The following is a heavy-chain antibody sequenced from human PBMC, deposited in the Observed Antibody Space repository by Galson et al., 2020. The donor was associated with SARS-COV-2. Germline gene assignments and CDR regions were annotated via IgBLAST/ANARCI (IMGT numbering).Heavy chain of an antibody. V-gene: IGHV4-61*02. J-gene: IGHJ4*02. CDR1: GGSITSGSYY. D-gene: IGHD3-9*01. CDR3: ARFGYYNILTGYYTYDLDY. Sequence: SETLSLTFTVAGGSITSGSYYWSWIRQPAGKGLEWIGRIYATGSTIYNPYLKSRVTMSVDTSKKQFSLKLRSVTAADTAVYYCARFGYYNILTGYYTYDLDYWGQGTLVTVSS. CDR2: IYATGST.